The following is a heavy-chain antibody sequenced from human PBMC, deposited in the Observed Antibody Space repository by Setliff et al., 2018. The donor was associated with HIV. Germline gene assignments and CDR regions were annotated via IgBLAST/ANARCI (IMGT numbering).Heavy chain of an antibody. J-gene: IGHJ6*02. CDR3: ARVPSCADSWCYMYYYYYYGMDV. CDR2: IYHSGST. CDR1: GYSISSGYY. Sequence: PSETLSLTCAVSGYSISSGYYWGWIRQPPGKGLEWIGSIYHSGSTYYNPSLKSRVTISVDTSKNQFSLKLSSVTAADAAVYYCARVPSCADSWCYMYYYYYYGMDVWGQGTTVTVSS. D-gene: IGHD2-8*02. V-gene: IGHV4-38-2*01.